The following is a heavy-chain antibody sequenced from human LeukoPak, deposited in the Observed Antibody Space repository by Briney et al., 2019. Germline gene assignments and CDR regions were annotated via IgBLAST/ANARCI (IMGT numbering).Heavy chain of an antibody. Sequence: GGSLRLSCAASGFTFSSYAMSWVRQAPGKGLEWVSAISGSGGSTYYADSVKGRFTISRDNPENSLYLQMDSLTAEDTAVYYCTRKGSQWDFLVDYWGQGTRVAVSP. J-gene: IGHJ4*02. D-gene: IGHD2/OR15-2a*01. CDR1: GFTFSSYA. CDR2: ISGSGGST. V-gene: IGHV3-23*01. CDR3: TRKGSQWDFLVDY.